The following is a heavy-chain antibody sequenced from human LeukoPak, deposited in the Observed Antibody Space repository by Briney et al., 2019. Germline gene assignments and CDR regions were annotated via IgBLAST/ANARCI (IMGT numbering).Heavy chain of an antibody. V-gene: IGHV4-59*01. J-gene: IGHJ4*02. Sequence: LETLSLTCTVSGDSLDSYYWSWIRQPPGEGLQWIGYAFYSGPTNYDASLKSRVAISVDRSKNQFSLKLTSVSAADTAVYYCAGRSARYFDSWGQGTPVTVSS. CDR3: AGRSARYFDS. CDR1: GDSLDSYY. CDR2: AFYSGPT. D-gene: IGHD1-26*01.